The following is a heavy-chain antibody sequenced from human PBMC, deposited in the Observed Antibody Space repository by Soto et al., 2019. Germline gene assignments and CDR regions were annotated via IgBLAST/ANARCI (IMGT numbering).Heavy chain of an antibody. J-gene: IGHJ2*01. V-gene: IGHV3-23*01. D-gene: IGHD4-17*01. Sequence: EVQLLESGGGLVQPGGSLRLSCAASGFTFSSYARNWVRQATEKGLEWVSVISGSGGSTYYADAVKGRFTISRDNSKNTLYLQMNSLRAEDTAVYYCAKRTVGWYFYLSGRGTLVTVSS. CDR3: AKRTVGWYFYL. CDR1: GFTFSSYA. CDR2: ISGSGGST.